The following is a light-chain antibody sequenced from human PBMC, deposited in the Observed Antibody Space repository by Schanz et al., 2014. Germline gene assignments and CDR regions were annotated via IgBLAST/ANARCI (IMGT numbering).Light chain of an antibody. CDR2: EGS. CDR1: SSDVGSYNL. Sequence: QSALTQPASVSGSPGQSITISCTGTSSDVGSYNLVSWYQQHPGKAPKLMIYEGSKRPSGVSNRFSGSKSGNTASLTISGLQAEDEADYYCRSYTSSGAYVFGSGTKRTVL. CDR3: RSYTSSGAYV. J-gene: IGLJ1*01. V-gene: IGLV2-14*02.